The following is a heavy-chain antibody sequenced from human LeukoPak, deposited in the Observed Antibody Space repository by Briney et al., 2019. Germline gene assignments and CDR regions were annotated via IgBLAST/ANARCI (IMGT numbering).Heavy chain of an antibody. D-gene: IGHD3-9*01. CDR2: IYYSGST. V-gene: IGHV4-39*07. J-gene: IGHJ4*02. CDR1: GGSISSSSYY. CDR3: ARVSYYDILTGPLDY. Sequence: SETLSLTCTVSGGSISSSSYYWGWIRQPPGKGLEWIGSIYYSGSTYYNPSLKSRVTISVDTSKSQFSLKLSSVTAADTAVYYCARVSYYDILTGPLDYWGQGTLVTVSS.